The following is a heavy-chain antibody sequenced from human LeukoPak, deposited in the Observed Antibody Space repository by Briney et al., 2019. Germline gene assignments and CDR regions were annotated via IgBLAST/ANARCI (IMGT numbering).Heavy chain of an antibody. CDR1: GYTFTGYY. CDR3: ARLVLAVAGSFDY. J-gene: IGHJ4*02. D-gene: IGHD6-19*01. V-gene: IGHV1-2*06. CDR2: INPNSGGT. Sequence: ASVKVSCKAPGYTFTGYYMHWVRQAPGQGLEWMGRINPNSGGTNYAQKFQGRVTMTRDTSISTAYMELSRLRSDDTAVYYCARLVLAVAGSFDYWGQGTLVTVSS.